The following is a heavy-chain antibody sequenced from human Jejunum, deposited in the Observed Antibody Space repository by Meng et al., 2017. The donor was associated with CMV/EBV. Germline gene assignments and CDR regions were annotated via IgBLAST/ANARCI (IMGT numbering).Heavy chain of an antibody. V-gene: IGHV3-21*01. D-gene: IGHD4-23*01. CDR1: RFSINTYG. CDR2: ISISSYT. J-gene: IGHJ4*02. Sequence: TRFSINTYGKSRVRQATRKGLKWVSSISISSYTYDANSMQGRFTINRDNTKNSLYLKMNNLRAEDTAVYYCARVVKGGNYLEYWGQRTLVTVSS. CDR3: ARVVKGGNYLEY.